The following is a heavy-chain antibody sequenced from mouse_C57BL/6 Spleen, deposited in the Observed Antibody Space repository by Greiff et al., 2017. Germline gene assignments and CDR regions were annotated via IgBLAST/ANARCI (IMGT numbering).Heavy chain of an antibody. D-gene: IGHD1-1*01. CDR3: ARHYYYGSSYDCAMDY. Sequence: QVQLQQSVPELVKPGASVKISCKASGYAFSSSWMNWVKQRPGKGLEWIGRIYPGDGDTNYTGKFQGKATLTADKSSSTAYMQLSSLTSEDSAVYFCARHYYYGSSYDCAMDYWGQGTSVTVSS. CDR2: IYPGDGDT. J-gene: IGHJ4*01. V-gene: IGHV1-82*01. CDR1: GYAFSSSW.